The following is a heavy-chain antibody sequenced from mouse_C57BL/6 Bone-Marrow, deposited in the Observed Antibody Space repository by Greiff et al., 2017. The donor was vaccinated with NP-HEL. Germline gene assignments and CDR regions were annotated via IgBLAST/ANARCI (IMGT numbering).Heavy chain of an antibody. CDR3: ARGNWGNWYFDV. CDR1: GYTFTSYW. D-gene: IGHD4-1*01. J-gene: IGHJ1*03. CDR2: IDPSDSET. Sequence: QSCKASGYTFTSYWMHWVKQRPIQGLEWIGNIDPSDSETHYNQKFKDKATLTVDKSSSTAYMQLSSLTSEDSAVYYCARGNWGNWYFDVWGTGTTVTVSS. V-gene: IGHV1-52*01.